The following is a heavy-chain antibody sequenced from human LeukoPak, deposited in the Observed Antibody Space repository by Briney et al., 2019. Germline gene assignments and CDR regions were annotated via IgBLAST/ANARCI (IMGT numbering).Heavy chain of an antibody. CDR3: ARDPPTMVRGVITGLDY. Sequence: ASVTVSCKASGYTFTGYYMHWVRQAPGQGLEWMGRINPNSGGTNYAQKFQGRVTMTRDTSISTAYMELSRLRSDDTAVYYCARDPPTMVRGVITGLDYWGQGTLVTVSS. CDR1: GYTFTGYY. D-gene: IGHD3-10*01. CDR2: INPNSGGT. V-gene: IGHV1-2*06. J-gene: IGHJ4*02.